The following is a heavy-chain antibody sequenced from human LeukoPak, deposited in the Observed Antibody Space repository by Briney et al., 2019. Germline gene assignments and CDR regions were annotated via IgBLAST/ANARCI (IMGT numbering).Heavy chain of an antibody. CDR3: VRGALRDCSYTSCSRGNLFDP. CDR2: INADGSGT. CDR1: GFTFSSHW. J-gene: IGHJ5*02. D-gene: IGHD2-2*01. Sequence: GGSLRLSCAASGFTFSSHWMHWARQAPEKGLVGVAHINADGSGTYYAASVKGRFTISRDNAKNTLYVKMHSLTAEDTAVYYCVRGALRDCSYTSCSRGNLFDPWGQGTLVTVSS. V-gene: IGHV3-74*01.